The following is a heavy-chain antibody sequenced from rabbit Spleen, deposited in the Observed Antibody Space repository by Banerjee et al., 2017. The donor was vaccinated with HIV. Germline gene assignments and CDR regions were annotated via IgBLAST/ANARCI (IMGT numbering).Heavy chain of an antibody. CDR1: GFSFSDRDV. J-gene: IGHJ4*01. V-gene: IGHV1S45*01. CDR2: INIVTGKS. CDR3: ARDLVGVIGWNFYL. Sequence: QEQLVESGGGLVKPEGSLTLTCKASGFSFSDRDVMCWVRQAPGKGLEWIACINIVTGKSVYASWAKGRFTMSRTSSTTVTLQMTSLTAADTATYFCARDLVGVIGWNFYLWGPGTLVTVS. D-gene: IGHD1-1*01.